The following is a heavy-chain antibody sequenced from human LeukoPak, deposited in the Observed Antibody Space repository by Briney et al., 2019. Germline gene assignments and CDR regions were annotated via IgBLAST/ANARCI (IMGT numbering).Heavy chain of an antibody. CDR3: ARDGVTRRYNTYYYMDV. J-gene: IGHJ6*04. Sequence: GGSLRLSCVASGFTFRNYWMSWVRQAPGKGLEWVAVISYDGSNKYYADSVKGRFTISRDNSKNTLYLQMNSLRAEDTAVYYCARDGVTRRYNTYYYMDVWGRGTTVTISS. D-gene: IGHD3-10*01. CDR1: GFTFRNYW. CDR2: ISYDGSNK. V-gene: IGHV3-30*03.